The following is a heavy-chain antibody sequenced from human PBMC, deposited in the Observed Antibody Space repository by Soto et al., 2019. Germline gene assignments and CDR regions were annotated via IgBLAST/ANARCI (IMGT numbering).Heavy chain of an antibody. CDR3: AKALGIGLGELSSWFDP. CDR2: ISGSGGST. CDR1: GFTFSSYA. V-gene: IGHV3-23*01. D-gene: IGHD3-16*02. Sequence: GGSLRLSCAASGFTFSSYAMSWVRQAPGKGLEWVSAISGSGGSTYYADSVKGRFTISRDNSKNTLYLQMNSLRAEDTAVYYCAKALGIGLGELSSWFDPWGQGTLVTVYS. J-gene: IGHJ5*02.